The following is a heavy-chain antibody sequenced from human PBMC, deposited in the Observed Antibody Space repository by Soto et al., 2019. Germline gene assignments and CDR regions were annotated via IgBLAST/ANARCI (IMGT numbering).Heavy chain of an antibody. CDR3: AKAYFVWSSEQPYYFDY. Sequence: EVQPLDSGGGLVQPGGSLRLSCAASGFTFSNYAMNWVRHGPGKGLECVSGISGSGGRSYYADSVKGRFTISRDNSKRTLYLQMNSLRAEDTAVYYCAKAYFVWSSEQPYYFDYWGQGTLVTVSS. CDR2: ISGSGGRS. V-gene: IGHV3-23*01. CDR1: GFTFSNYA. D-gene: IGHD3-16*01. J-gene: IGHJ4*02.